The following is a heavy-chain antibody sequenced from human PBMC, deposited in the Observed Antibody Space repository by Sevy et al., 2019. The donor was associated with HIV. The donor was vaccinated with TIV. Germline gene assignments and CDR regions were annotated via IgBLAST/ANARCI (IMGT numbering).Heavy chain of an antibody. CDR1: GYSFTSYW. CDR2: IDPSDSYI. D-gene: IGHD4-17*01. J-gene: IGHJ6*03. CDR3: ARLDTVTTEDYYYYMDV. Sequence: GESLKISCKGSGYSFTSYWISWVRQMPGKGLEWMGRIDPSDSYINYSPSFQGHVTISADKSISTAYLQWSSLKASDTAMYYCARLDTVTTEDYYYYMDVWGKGTTVTVSS. V-gene: IGHV5-10-1*01.